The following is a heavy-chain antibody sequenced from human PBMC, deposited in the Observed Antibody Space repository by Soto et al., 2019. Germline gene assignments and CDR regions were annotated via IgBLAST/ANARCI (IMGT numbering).Heavy chain of an antibody. D-gene: IGHD3-3*01. J-gene: IGHJ6*02. CDR2: ISSNGGST. CDR3: VKGGYYDFWSGYPSYYYYGMDV. V-gene: IGHV3-64D*06. Sequence: PGGSLRLSCSASGFTFSSYAMHWVRQAPGKGLEYVSAISSNGGSTYYADSVKGRFTISRDNSKNTLYLQMSSLRAEDTAVYYCVKGGYYDFWSGYPSYYYYGMDVWRQGTTVTVSS. CDR1: GFTFSSYA.